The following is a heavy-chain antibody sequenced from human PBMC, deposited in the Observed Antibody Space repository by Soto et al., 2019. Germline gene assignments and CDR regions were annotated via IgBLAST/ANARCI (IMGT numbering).Heavy chain of an antibody. Sequence: SETLSLTCAVSGGSISSNNWWSWVWQLPPGKGLEWIGEIYHSGSINYNPSLNDRVTISVDKSKNQFSLDLSSVTDAATAVYYGARDQSGSSLMDVWGQGITVTVSS. CDR1: GGSISSNNW. D-gene: IGHD1-26*01. V-gene: IGHV4-4*02. CDR3: ARDQSGSSLMDV. CDR2: IYHSGSI. J-gene: IGHJ6*02.